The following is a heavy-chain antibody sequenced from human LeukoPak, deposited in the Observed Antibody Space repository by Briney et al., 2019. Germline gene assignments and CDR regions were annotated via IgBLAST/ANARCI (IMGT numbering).Heavy chain of an antibody. V-gene: IGHV3-21*01. CDR2: ISSSSSYI. D-gene: IGHD4-17*01. Sequence: RESLSPSSTGCAFSSDRENMKGVGQAPGKGLEWVSSISSSSSYIYYADSVKGRFTISRDNAKNSLYLQMNSLRAEDTAVYYCARGLPYGDYGFDYWGQGTLVTVSS. CDR1: AFSSDREN. CDR3: ARGLPYGDYGFDY. J-gene: IGHJ4*02.